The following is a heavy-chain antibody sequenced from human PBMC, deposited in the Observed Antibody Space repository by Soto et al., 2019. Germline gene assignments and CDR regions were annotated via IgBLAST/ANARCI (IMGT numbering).Heavy chain of an antibody. D-gene: IGHD6-13*01. J-gene: IGHJ4*02. Sequence: QVQLQESGPGLVKPSETLSLTCTVSGGSISSASYYWGWIRQTPGKGLEWIGNTHYRGSTYYNPSLYSRITTSVDASKNQFSLKLSSVSAADTAVYYCVRHPAAAATNWPTYYFDYWGQGTLVTVSS. CDR1: GGSISSASYY. CDR2: THYRGST. CDR3: VRHPAAAATNWPTYYFDY. V-gene: IGHV4-39*01.